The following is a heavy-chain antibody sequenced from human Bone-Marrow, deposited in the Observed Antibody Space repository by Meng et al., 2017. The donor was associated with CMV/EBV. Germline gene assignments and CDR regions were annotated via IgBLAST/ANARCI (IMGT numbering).Heavy chain of an antibody. CDR2: IKPDGSEM. CDR1: GFTFRNYW. Sequence: GESLKISCAVSGFTFRNYWMSWVRQAPGKGLEWVANIKPDGSEMYYLDSMKGRFTISRDNAKNSLYLQMNSLRAEDTAVYYCARAPYSSGWYSYWGQGTLVTVSS. V-gene: IGHV3-7*03. J-gene: IGHJ4*02. D-gene: IGHD6-19*01. CDR3: ARAPYSSGWYSY.